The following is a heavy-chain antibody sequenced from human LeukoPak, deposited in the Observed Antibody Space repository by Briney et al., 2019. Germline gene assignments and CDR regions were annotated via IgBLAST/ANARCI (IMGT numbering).Heavy chain of an antibody. CDR3: ARGHPQGVSDSSSWYVHYYYYMDV. Sequence: PSETLSLTCTVSGGSISSGSYYWSWIRQPAGKGLEWIGRIYTSGSTNYNPSLKSRVTISVDTSKNQFSLKLSSVTAADTAVYYCARGHPQGVSDSSSWYVHYYYYMDVWGKGTTVTISS. CDR2: IYTSGST. CDR1: GGSISSGSYY. V-gene: IGHV4-61*02. J-gene: IGHJ6*03. D-gene: IGHD6-13*01.